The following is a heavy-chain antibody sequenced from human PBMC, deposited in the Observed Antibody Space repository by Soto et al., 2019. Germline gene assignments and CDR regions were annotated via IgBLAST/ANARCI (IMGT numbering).Heavy chain of an antibody. Sequence: EVQLLDSGGGLVQPGESLRLSCAASGFTFSSRAMTWIRQTPGKGLEWVSTISGNGGDTFYADSMRGRVTISRDNSKSTLYLQMDGLRVEDTALYYCAIGGHMSWVEYWGQGTLVTVSS. CDR1: GFTFSSRA. V-gene: IGHV3-23*01. CDR2: ISGNGGDT. D-gene: IGHD3-16*01. J-gene: IGHJ4*02. CDR3: AIGGHMSWVEY.